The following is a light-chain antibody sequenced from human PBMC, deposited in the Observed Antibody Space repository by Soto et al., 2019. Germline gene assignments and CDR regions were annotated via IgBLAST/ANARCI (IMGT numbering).Light chain of an antibody. CDR3: AAWDDSLNAVV. J-gene: IGLJ2*01. CDR1: SSNIGSNT. CDR2: SNN. V-gene: IGLV1-44*01. Sequence: QLVLTQPPSASGTPGQRVTISCSGSSSNIGSNTVNWYQQLPGTAPKLLIYSNNQRPSGVPDRFSGSRSGTSASLAISGLQSEDEADYYCAAWDDSLNAVVFGGGTQLNVL.